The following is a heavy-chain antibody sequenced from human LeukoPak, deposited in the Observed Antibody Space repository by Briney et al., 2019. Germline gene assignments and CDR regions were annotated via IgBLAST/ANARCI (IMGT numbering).Heavy chain of an antibody. V-gene: IGHV4-30-4*08. J-gene: IGHJ4*02. CDR1: GGSISSSSYY. Sequence: SETLSLTCTVSGGSISSSSYYWGWIRQPPGKGLEWIGYIYYSGSTYYNPSLKSRVTISVDTSKNQFSLKLSSVTAADTAVYYCARDSGDSSGYYPYYFDYWGQGTLVTVSS. CDR3: ARDSGDSSGYYPYYFDY. CDR2: IYYSGST. D-gene: IGHD3-22*01.